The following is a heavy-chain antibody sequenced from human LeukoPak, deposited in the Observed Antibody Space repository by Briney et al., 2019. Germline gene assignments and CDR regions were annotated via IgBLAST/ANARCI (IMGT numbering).Heavy chain of an antibody. D-gene: IGHD6-19*01. CDR3: ARVAVGGTRAFDI. J-gene: IGHJ3*02. CDR1: GFIFSSYE. V-gene: IGHV3-48*03. CDR2: ISSSGSTI. Sequence: GGSLRLSCAASGFIFSSYEMNWVRQAPGKGLEWVSYISSSGSTIYYADSVKGRFTISRDNAKNSLYLQMNSLRAEDTAVYYCARVAVGGTRAFDIWGQGTTVTVSS.